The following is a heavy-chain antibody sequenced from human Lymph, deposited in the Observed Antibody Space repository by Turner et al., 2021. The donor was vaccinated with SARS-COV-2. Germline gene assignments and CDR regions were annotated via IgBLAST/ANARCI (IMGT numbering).Heavy chain of an antibody. J-gene: IGHJ6*02. V-gene: IGHV3-53*01. CDR2: IYSGGST. CDR1: GVTVSSNY. Sequence: EVQLVESGGGLIQPGGSLRLSCAASGVTVSSNYMSWVRQAPGKGLEWVSVIYSGGSTYYADSVKGRFTISRDNSKNTLYLQMNSLIAEDTAVYYCARDLYYYGMDVWGQGTTVTVSS. CDR3: ARDLYYYGMDV.